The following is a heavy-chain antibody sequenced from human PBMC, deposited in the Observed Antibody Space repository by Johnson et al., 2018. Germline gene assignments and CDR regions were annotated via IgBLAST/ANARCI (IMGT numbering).Heavy chain of an antibody. J-gene: IGHJ6*03. V-gene: IGHV3-9*01. D-gene: IGHD3-16*02. CDR2: ISWNSGSI. Sequence: VQLQESGGGLVQPGRSXRLSCAASGFTFDDYAMHWVRQAPGKGLEWVSGISWNSGSIGDADSVKGRFTISRDNSKNTLYRQMNSLRAEDTAVYYCANALVNYYYYMDVWGKGTTVTVSS. CDR1: GFTFDDYA. CDR3: ANALVNYYYYMDV.